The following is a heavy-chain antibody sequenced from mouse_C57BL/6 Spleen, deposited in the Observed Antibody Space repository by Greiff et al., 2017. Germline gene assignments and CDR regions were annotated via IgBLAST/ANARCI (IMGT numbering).Heavy chain of an antibody. D-gene: IGHD1-1*01. CDR1: GFTFSDYY. J-gene: IGHJ2*01. CDR3: AREYYGSTFDY. CDR2: INYDSSST. V-gene: IGHV5-16*01. Sequence: EVKLMESEGGLVQPGSSMKLSCTASGFTFSDYYMAWVRQVPEKGLEWVANINYDSSSTYYLDSLKSRFIISRDNAKNILYLQMSSLKSEDTATYYCAREYYGSTFDYWGQGTTLTVSS.